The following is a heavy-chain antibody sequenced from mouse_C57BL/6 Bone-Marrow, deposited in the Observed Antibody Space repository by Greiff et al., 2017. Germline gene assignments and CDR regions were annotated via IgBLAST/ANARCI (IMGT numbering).Heavy chain of an antibody. D-gene: IGHD2-14*01. CDR1: GYTFTSYW. J-gene: IGHJ3*01. Sequence: QVQLQQPGAELVKPGASVKLSCKASGYTFTSYWMQWVNQRPGQGLEWIGEIDPSDSYTNYNQKFKGKATLTVDTSSSTAYMQLSSLTSEDSAVYYCARSQYDEAFAYWGQGTLVTVSA. CDR2: IDPSDSYT. V-gene: IGHV1-50*01. CDR3: ARSQYDEAFAY.